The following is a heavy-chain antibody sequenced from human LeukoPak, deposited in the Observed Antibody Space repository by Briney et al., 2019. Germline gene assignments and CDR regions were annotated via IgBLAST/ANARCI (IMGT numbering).Heavy chain of an antibody. D-gene: IGHD1-26*01. CDR1: GYSISSGYY. J-gene: IGHJ4*02. CDR3: ARGIAPWGYSGSYSPYYFDY. CDR2: IYHSGST. V-gene: IGHV4-38-2*02. Sequence: SETLSLTCTVSGYSISSGYYWGWIRQPPGKGLEWIGSIYHSGSTYYNPSLKSRVTISVDTSKNQFSLKLSSVTAADTAVYYCARGIAPWGYSGSYSPYYFDYWGQGTLVTVSS.